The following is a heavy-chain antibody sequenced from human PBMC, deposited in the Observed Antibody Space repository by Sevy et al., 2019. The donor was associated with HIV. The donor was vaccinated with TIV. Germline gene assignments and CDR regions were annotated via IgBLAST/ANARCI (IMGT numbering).Heavy chain of an antibody. CDR1: GGSVSSGSYY. CDR3: ARAHVIAAADGYYYGMDV. D-gene: IGHD6-13*01. V-gene: IGHV4-61*01. Sequence: SETLSLTCTVSGGSVSSGSYYWSWIRQPPGKGLEWIGYIYYSGSTNYNPSLKSRVTISVDTSKNQFSLKLSSVTAADTAVYYCARAHVIAAADGYYYGMDVWGQGTTVTVSS. J-gene: IGHJ6*02. CDR2: IYYSGST.